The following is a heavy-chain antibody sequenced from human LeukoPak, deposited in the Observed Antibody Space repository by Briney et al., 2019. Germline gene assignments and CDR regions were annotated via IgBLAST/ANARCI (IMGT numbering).Heavy chain of an antibody. V-gene: IGHV4-4*07. D-gene: IGHD3-16*01. CDR2: IYASGST. CDR3: ARDVGPGDLNWFDP. Sequence: SETLSLTCIVSGGSISSSHWSWIRRPAGKGLEWIGRIYASGSTNYNPSLKSRVSMSVDTSRNEFSLKLSSVTAADTAVYYCARDVGPGDLNWFDPWGQGTLVTVSS. CDR1: GGSISSSH. J-gene: IGHJ5*02.